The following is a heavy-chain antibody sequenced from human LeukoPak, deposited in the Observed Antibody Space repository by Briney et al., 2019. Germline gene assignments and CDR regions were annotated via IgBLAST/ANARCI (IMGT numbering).Heavy chain of an antibody. V-gene: IGHV4-59*01. D-gene: IGHD2-15*01. CDR2: IYYSGST. J-gene: IGHJ4*02. CDR1: GGSIRSYY. CDR3: ARDRRSGEDSNF. Sequence: SETLSLTCTVSGGSIRSYYWSWIRQPPGKGLEWIGYIYYSGSTNYNPSLKSRVAISVDTSKNQFYLKLSSVTAADTAVYYCARDRRSGEDSNFWGQGTLVTVSS.